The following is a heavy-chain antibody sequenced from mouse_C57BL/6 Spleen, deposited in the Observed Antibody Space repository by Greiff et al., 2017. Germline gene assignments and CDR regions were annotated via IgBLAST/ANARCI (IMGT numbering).Heavy chain of an antibody. D-gene: IGHD2-4*01. CDR1: GYTFTDYY. V-gene: IGHV1-19*01. J-gene: IGHJ4*01. Sequence: EVKLVESGPVLVKPGASVKMSCKASGYTFTDYYMNWVKQSHGKSLVWIGVINPYNGGTSYNQKFKGKATLTVDKSSSTAYMELNSLTSEDSAVYYCARDYDNAMDYWGQGTSVTGSS. CDR3: ARDYDNAMDY. CDR2: INPYNGGT.